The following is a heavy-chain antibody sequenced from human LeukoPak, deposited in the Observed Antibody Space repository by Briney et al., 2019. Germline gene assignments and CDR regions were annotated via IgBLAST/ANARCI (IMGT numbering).Heavy chain of an antibody. V-gene: IGHV1-18*01. J-gene: IGHJ4*02. CDR1: GYTFTSYG. CDR3: ARDWGYYYDSSGPLDY. D-gene: IGHD3-22*01. CDR2: ISAYNGNT. Sequence: ASVKVSCKASGYTFTSYGISWVRQAPGQGLEWMGWISAYNGNTNYAQKLQGRVTMTTDTSTSTAYMELRSLRSDDTAVYYRARDWGYYYDSSGPLDYWGQGTLVTVSS.